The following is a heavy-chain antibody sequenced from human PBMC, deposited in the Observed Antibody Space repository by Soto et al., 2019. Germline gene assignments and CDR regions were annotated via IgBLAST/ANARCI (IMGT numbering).Heavy chain of an antibody. D-gene: IGHD3-10*01. J-gene: IGHJ6*02. V-gene: IGHV4-31*03. CDR2: IYYSGST. CDR1: GGSISSGGYY. Sequence: PSETLSLTCTVSGGSISSGGYYWSWIRQHPGKGLEWIGYIYYSGSTCYNPSLKSRVTISVDTSKNQFSLKLSSVTAADTAVYYCAGSRITMVRGVIMSGMDVWGQGTTVTVSS. CDR3: AGSRITMVRGVIMSGMDV.